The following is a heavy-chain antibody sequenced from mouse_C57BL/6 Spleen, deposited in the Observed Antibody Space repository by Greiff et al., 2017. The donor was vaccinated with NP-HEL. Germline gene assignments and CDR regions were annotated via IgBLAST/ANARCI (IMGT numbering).Heavy chain of an antibody. V-gene: IGHV1-55*01. Sequence: VQLQQPGAELVKPGASVKMSCKASGYTFTSYWITWVKQRPGQGLEWIGDIYPGSGSTNYNEKFKSKATLTVDTSSSTAYMQLSSLTSEDSAVYYCARCGSSYVDAMDYWGQGTTVTVSS. CDR1: GYTFTSYW. J-gene: IGHJ4*01. D-gene: IGHD1-1*01. CDR3: ARCGSSYVDAMDY. CDR2: IYPGSGST.